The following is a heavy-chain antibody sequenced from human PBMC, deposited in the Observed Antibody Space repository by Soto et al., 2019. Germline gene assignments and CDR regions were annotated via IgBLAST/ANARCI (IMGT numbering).Heavy chain of an antibody. V-gene: IGHV5-51*01. CDR2: THPGESQT. CDR3: ARHENYYYAYYGMDV. Sequence: PGESLKISCQAPGYSFTTYWIAWVRQKPGKGLEWMGITHPGESQTRYSPSFQGQVTISFDRSTSTAYLQWSSLKASDTAIYYCARHENYYYAYYGMDVWGQGTTVTVSS. CDR1: GYSFTTYW. J-gene: IGHJ6*02.